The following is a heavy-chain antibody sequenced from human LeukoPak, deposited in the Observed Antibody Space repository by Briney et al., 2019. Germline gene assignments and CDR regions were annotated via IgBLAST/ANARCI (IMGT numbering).Heavy chain of an antibody. D-gene: IGHD5-12*01. J-gene: IGHJ4*02. Sequence: SVKVSCKASGGTFSSYAISWVRQAPGQGLEWMGGIIPIFGTANYAQKFQGRVTITADKSTSTDYMELSSLRSEDTAVYYCASCGDIVATACDYWGQGTLVTVSS. CDR1: GGTFSSYA. V-gene: IGHV1-69*06. CDR3: ASCGDIVATACDY. CDR2: IIPIFGTA.